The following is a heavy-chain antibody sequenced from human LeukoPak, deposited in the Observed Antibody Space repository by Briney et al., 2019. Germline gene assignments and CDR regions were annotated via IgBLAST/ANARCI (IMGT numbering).Heavy chain of an antibody. CDR1: GFTFSSYS. D-gene: IGHD3-10*01. V-gene: IGHV3-21*01. J-gene: IGHJ5*02. Sequence: GGSLRLSCAASGFTFSSYSMNWVRQAPGKGLEWVSSISSSSSYIYYADSVKGRFTISRDNAKNSLYLQMNSLRAEDTAVYYCAKDFGSGSYYNVGASWGQGTLVTVSS. CDR2: ISSSSSYI. CDR3: AKDFGSGSYYNVGAS.